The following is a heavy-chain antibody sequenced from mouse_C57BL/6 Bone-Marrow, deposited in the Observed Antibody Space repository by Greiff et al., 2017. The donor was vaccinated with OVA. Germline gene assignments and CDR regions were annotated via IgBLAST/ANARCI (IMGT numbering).Heavy chain of an antibody. CDR2: INPNNGGT. V-gene: IGHV1-26*01. CDR1: GYTFTDYY. Sequence: VQLQQSGPELVKPGASVKISCKASGYTFTDYYMNWVKQSHGKSLEWIGDINPNNGGTSYIQKFKGKATLTVDKSSSTAYMELRSLTSEDSAVYYCARYSYYYGSYWGQGTTLTVSS. D-gene: IGHD1-1*01. J-gene: IGHJ2*01. CDR3: ARYSYYYGSY.